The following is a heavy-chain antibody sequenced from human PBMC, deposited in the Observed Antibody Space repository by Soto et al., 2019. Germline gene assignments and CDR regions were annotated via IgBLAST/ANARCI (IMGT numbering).Heavy chain of an antibody. Sequence: VESGGGVVQPGRSLRLSCAASGFTLSRYGMHWVRQAPGKGLEWVAVISFEGNTQYYADSVKGRFTISRDNSKDTLSLQIHSLRPEDTAVYYCARGAEHQLLSRDYFYGMDVWGQGTTVSVSS. CDR3: ARGAEHQLLSRDYFYGMDV. J-gene: IGHJ6*02. V-gene: IGHV3-30*05. CDR2: ISFEGNTQ. D-gene: IGHD1-1*01. CDR1: GFTLSRYG.